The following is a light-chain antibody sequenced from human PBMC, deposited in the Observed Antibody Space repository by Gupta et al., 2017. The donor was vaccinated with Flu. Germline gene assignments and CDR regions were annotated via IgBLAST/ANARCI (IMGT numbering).Light chain of an antibody. J-gene: IGLJ2*01. CDR3: NSQKNIDNPVV. V-gene: IGLV2-14*01. CDR1: HSDLVTYDY. CDR2: EDT. Sequence: QSALTQPAAVSGARGQSITISCTGSHSDLVTYDYVSWYQQHPGQAPKLIMYEDTNRPSGVPDRFSGSNSGNTASLTITGAQAEDEADYYCNSQKNIDNPVVFGGGTKLTVL.